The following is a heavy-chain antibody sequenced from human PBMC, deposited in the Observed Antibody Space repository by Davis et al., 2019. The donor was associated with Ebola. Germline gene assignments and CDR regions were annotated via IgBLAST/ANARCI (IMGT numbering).Heavy chain of an antibody. V-gene: IGHV1-2*05. Sequence: ASVKVSCKASGYTFTNYGITWVRQAPGQGLEWMGRINPHSGGTYYAQRFQGRVTMTRDTSISTAYMELSRLRSDDTDFYYCARGVGYKYGIIDYWGQGTLVTVSS. CDR1: GYTFTNYG. J-gene: IGHJ4*02. CDR2: INPHSGGT. D-gene: IGHD5-18*01. CDR3: ARGVGYKYGIIDY.